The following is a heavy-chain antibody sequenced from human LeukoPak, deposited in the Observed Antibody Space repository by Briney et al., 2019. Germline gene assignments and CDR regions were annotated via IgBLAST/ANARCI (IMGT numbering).Heavy chain of an antibody. J-gene: IGHJ4*02. CDR3: TRGPYYGDH. CDR1: GFIFNKYA. Sequence: GGSLRLSCVTSGFIFNKYAMSWVRQAPGKGLEWISYISLRGSPVYYAESVRGRFSISRDNAKNSLSLQMNSLRDDDTALYYCTRGPYYGDHWGQGTLVTVSS. V-gene: IGHV3-48*02. D-gene: IGHD3-16*01. CDR2: ISLRGSPV.